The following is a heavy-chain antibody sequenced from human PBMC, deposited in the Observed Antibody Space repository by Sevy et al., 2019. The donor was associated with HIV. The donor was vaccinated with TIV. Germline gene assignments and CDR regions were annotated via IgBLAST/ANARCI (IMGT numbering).Heavy chain of an antibody. V-gene: IGHV3-30*02. CDR2: IRYDGSNS. CDR3: AKDYRIYCSRTSCLFDY. J-gene: IGHJ4*02. D-gene: IGHD2-2*01. CDR1: GFTFSNYG. Sequence: GSLRLSCAASGFTFSNYGIHWARQAPGKGLEWVAFIRYDGSNSYSADSVKGRFTISRDNSKNTLYLQINSLRAEDTAVYYCAKDYRIYCSRTSCLFDYWGQGTLVTVSS.